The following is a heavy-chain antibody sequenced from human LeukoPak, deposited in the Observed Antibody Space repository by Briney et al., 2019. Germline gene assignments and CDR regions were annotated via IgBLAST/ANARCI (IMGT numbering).Heavy chain of an antibody. Sequence: SQTLSLTCTVSGGSISSGSYYWSWIRQPAGKGLELIGRIYTSGSTNYNPSLKSRVTISVDTSKNQFSLKLSSVTAADTAVYYCARESELMLYAIDWFDPWGQGTLVTVSS. V-gene: IGHV4-61*02. J-gene: IGHJ5*02. CDR2: IYTSGST. CDR3: ARESELMLYAIDWFDP. CDR1: GGSISSGSYY. D-gene: IGHD2-8*01.